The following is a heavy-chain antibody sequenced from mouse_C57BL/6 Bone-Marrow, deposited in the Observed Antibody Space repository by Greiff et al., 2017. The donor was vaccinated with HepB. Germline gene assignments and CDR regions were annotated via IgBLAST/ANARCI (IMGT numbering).Heavy chain of an antibody. D-gene: IGHD1-1*01. CDR3: ARGDYYGSSSYYFDY. CDR2: IHPNSGST. CDR1: GYTFTSYW. V-gene: IGHV1-64*01. Sequence: QVQLQHPGAELVKPGASVKLSCKASGYTFTSYWMHWVKQRPGQGLEWIGMIHPNSGSTNYNEKFKSKATLTVDKSSSTAYMQLSSLTSEDSAVYYCARGDYYGSSSYYFDYWGQGTTLTVSS. J-gene: IGHJ2*01.